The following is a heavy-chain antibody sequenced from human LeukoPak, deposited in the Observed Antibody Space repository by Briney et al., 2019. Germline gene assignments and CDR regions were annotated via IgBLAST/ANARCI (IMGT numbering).Heavy chain of an antibody. V-gene: IGHV4-4*07. J-gene: IGHJ4*02. D-gene: IGHD1-26*01. Sequence: PSETLSLTCTVSGGSISSYYWGWIRQPAGKGLEWIGRICTSGSTNYNPSLKSRVTMSVDTSKNQFSLKLSSVTAADTAVYYCARDRGGSYSFSRYFDYWGQGTLVTVSS. CDR3: ARDRGGSYSFSRYFDY. CDR2: ICTSGST. CDR1: GGSISSYY.